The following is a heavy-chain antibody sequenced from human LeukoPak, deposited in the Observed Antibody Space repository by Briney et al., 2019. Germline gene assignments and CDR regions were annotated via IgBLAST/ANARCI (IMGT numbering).Heavy chain of an antibody. CDR2: IYYSGST. J-gene: IGHJ4*02. CDR1: GGSISSYY. Sequence: PSETLSLTCTVSGGSISSYYWSWLRQPPGKGLEWIGYIYYSGSTNYNPSLKSRVTISVDTSKNQFSLKLSSVTAADTAVYYCAREEVPARIDYWGQGTLVTVSS. CDR3: AREEVPARIDY. V-gene: IGHV4-59*01. D-gene: IGHD2-2*01.